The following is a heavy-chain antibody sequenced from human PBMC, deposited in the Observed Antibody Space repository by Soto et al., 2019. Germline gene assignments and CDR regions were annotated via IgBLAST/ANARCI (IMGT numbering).Heavy chain of an antibody. D-gene: IGHD2-2*01. J-gene: IGHJ4*02. CDR1: GYTFTGYY. CDR2: INPNSGGT. CDR3: ARIGGCSSTSCSLDY. Sequence: VKVSCKASGYTFTGYYMHWVRQAPGQGLEWMGWINPNSGGTNYAQKFQGWVTMTRDTSISTAYMELSRLRSDDTAVYYCARIGGCSSTSCSLDYWGQGTLVTVSS. V-gene: IGHV1-2*04.